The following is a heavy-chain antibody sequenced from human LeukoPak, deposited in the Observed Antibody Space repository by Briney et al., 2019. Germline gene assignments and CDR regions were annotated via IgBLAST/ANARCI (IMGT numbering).Heavy chain of an antibody. CDR2: IIPIFGTA. Sequence: SVKVSCTASGGTFSSYAISWVRQAPGQGLEWMGGIIPIFGTANYAQKFQGRVTITADESTSTAYMELSSLRSEDTAVYYCAGSVTTKPRFDYWGQGTLVTVSS. J-gene: IGHJ4*02. CDR1: GGTFSSYA. V-gene: IGHV1-69*13. CDR3: AGSVTTKPRFDY. D-gene: IGHD4-17*01.